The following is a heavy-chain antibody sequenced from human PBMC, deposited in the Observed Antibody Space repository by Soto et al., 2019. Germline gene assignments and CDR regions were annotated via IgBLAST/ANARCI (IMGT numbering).Heavy chain of an antibody. D-gene: IGHD2-15*01. CDR3: ARGKEVVAATFDY. V-gene: IGHV1-69*13. J-gene: IGHJ4*02. Sequence: ASVKVSCQASGGTFSSYAISWVRQAPGQGLEWMGGIIPIFGTANYAQKFQGRVTITADESTRTAYMELSSLRSEDTAVYYCARGKEVVAATFDYWGKGTLVTVSS. CDR2: IIPIFGTA. CDR1: GGTFSSYA.